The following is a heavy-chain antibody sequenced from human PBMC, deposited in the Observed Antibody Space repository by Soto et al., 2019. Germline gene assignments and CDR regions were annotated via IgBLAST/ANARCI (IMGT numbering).Heavy chain of an antibody. CDR1: GFSLSTSGVG. D-gene: IGHD2-15*01. Sequence: SGPTLVKPTQTLTLTCTFSGFSLSTSGVGVGWIRQPPGKALEWLALIYWNDDKRYSPTLKSRLTITKDTSKNQVVLTMTNMDPVDTATYYCAHSGTGGSGGNLRDYYYYYGMDVWGQGTTVTVSS. V-gene: IGHV2-5*01. CDR2: IYWNDDK. J-gene: IGHJ6*02. CDR3: AHSGTGGSGGNLRDYYYYYGMDV.